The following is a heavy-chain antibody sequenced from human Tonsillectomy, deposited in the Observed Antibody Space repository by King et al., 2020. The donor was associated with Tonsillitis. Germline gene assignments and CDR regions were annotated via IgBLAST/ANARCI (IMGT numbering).Heavy chain of an antibody. D-gene: IGHD6-13*01. CDR2: IYYSGII. CDR1: GGSISSSSYY. J-gene: IGHJ4*02. V-gene: IGHV4-39*07. CDR3: ARHGTIPAALGSFDY. Sequence: LQLQESGPGLVKPSETLSLTCTVSGGSISSSSYYWGWIRQPPGKGLEWIGSIYYSGIIYYNPSLKSRVTISVDTSKNQFSLKLSSATAADTAVYYCARHGTIPAALGSFDYLGQGTLVTGS.